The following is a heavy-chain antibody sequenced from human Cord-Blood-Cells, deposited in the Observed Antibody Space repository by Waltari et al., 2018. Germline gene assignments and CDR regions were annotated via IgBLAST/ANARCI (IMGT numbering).Heavy chain of an antibody. CDR1: GDSVSRNSAA. D-gene: IGHD6-19*01. CDR3: ARDVSEGRAVSGAFDI. V-gene: IGHV6-1*01. Sequence: QVQLQQSGPGLVKTSQTLPITCAISGDSVSRNSAAWNWIRQSPSKGLECLGKTYDRSKWYNDDAVSVKSRITINPDTSKNQFSLQLNSVTPEDTAVYYCARDVSEGRAVSGAFDIWGQGTMVTVSS. J-gene: IGHJ3*02. CDR2: TYDRSKWYN.